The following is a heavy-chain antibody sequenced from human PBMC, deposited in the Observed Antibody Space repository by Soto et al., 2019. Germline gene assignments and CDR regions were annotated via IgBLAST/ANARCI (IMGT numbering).Heavy chain of an antibody. V-gene: IGHV3-74*01. CDR2: INSDGSST. D-gene: IGHD2-15*01. J-gene: IGHJ4*02. Sequence: EVQLVESGGGLVQPGGSLRLSCAASGFTFSSYCMHWVRQAPGKWLVWVSRINSDGSSTSYADSVKGRFTISRDNAKNTLNLQMNSLRAEDTAVYYCARVYCSGGSCYQLGYWGQGTLVTVFS. CDR1: GFTFSSYC. CDR3: ARVYCSGGSCYQLGY.